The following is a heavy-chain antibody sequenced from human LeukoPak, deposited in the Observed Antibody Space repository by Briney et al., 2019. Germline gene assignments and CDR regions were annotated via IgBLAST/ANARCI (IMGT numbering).Heavy chain of an antibody. CDR3: ARERYYYDSSGYYYYYYYMDV. V-gene: IGHV1-2*02. J-gene: IGHJ6*03. CDR2: INPNSGGT. D-gene: IGHD3-22*01. Sequence: SVKVSCKASGYTFTGYYMHWVRQAPGQGLEWMGWINPNSGGTNYAQKFQRRVTMTRDTSISTAYMELSRLRSDDTAVYYCARERYYYDSSGYYYYYYYMDVWGKGTTVTVCS. CDR1: GYTFTGYY.